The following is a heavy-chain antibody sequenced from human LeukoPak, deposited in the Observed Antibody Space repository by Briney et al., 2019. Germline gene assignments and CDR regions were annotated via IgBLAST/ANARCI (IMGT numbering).Heavy chain of an antibody. D-gene: IGHD1-26*01. J-gene: IGHJ4*02. Sequence: GGSLRLSCAASGFTFSDYYMSWLRQAPGKGLEWVSAISGSGGSTYYADSVKGRFTISRDNSKNTLYLQMNSLRAEDTAVYYCAKGYSGSYFAYFDYWGQGTLVTVSS. CDR2: ISGSGGST. CDR1: GFTFSDYY. V-gene: IGHV3-23*01. CDR3: AKGYSGSYFAYFDY.